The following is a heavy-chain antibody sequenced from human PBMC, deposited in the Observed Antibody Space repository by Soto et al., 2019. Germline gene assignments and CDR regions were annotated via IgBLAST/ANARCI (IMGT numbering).Heavy chain of an antibody. V-gene: IGHV1-8*01. Sequence: QVQLVQSGAEAKKPGASVKVSCKASGYTFTSYDINWVRQATGQGLEWMGWMNPNSGNTGYAQKFQGRVTMTRNTSISTAYMELSSLRSEDTAVYYCARLKIAVAGTFSPLYGMDVWGQGTTVTVSS. D-gene: IGHD6-19*01. CDR1: GYTFTSYD. J-gene: IGHJ6*02. CDR2: MNPNSGNT. CDR3: ARLKIAVAGTFSPLYGMDV.